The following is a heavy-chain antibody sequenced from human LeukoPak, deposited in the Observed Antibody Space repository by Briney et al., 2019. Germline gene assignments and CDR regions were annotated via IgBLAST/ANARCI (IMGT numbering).Heavy chain of an antibody. V-gene: IGHV4-59*08. D-gene: IGHD3-22*01. CDR3: ARQKPENYYEGGRYYYDAFDI. CDR2: XXXXXST. J-gene: IGHJ3*02. CDR1: GGSIXXXX. Sequence: SETLSLTCXVSGGSIXXXXXXXIRQPPGKXXXXXXXXXXXXSTNYNPSLQSRVTXXXDTSKNQFSLKLSSVTAAXTAVYYCARQKPENYYEGGRYYYDAFDIWGQGTMVTVSS.